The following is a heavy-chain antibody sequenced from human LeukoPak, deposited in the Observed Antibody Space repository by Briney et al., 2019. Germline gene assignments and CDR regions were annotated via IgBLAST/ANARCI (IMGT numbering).Heavy chain of an antibody. Sequence: SETLSLTCTVSGGSISSGGYYWSWIRQPPGKGLEWIGYIYHSGSTYYNPSLKSRVTISVDTSKNQFSLKLSSVTAADTAVYYCARTSTDFAGEYYYYYYMDVWGKGTTVTVSS. V-gene: IGHV4-30-2*01. CDR2: IYHSGST. CDR3: ARTSTDFAGEYYYYYYMDV. J-gene: IGHJ6*03. CDR1: GGSISSGGYY. D-gene: IGHD3-16*01.